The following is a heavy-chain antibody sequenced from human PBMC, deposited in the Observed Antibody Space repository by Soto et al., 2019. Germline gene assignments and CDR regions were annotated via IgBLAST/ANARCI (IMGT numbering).Heavy chain of an antibody. V-gene: IGHV3-15*01. CDR1: GFTFSNAW. Sequence: EVQLVESGGGLVKPGGSLRLSCAASGFTFSNAWMSWVRQAPGKGLEWVSRIKSKTDGGTTDYAATVKGRFTISREDSKNMLDLQMNSVKTEDSGMYYCTSDLMVGSVYGGKGTLVTVSS. J-gene: IGHJ4*02. CDR3: TSDLMVGSVY. D-gene: IGHD3-10*01. CDR2: IKSKTDGGTT.